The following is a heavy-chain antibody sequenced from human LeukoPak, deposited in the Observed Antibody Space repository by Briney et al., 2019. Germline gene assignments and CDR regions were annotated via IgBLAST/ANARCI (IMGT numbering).Heavy chain of an antibody. CDR1: GFTVSSNY. CDR2: IYSGGST. V-gene: IGHV3-66*01. Sequence: GGSLRLSCAASGFTVSSNYMSWVRQAPGKGLEWVSVIYSGGSTYYADSVKGRFTISRDNSKNTLYLQMNSLRAEDTAVYYCARDLRDGYCSGGSCYSFDYWGQGTLVTVSS. D-gene: IGHD2-15*01. CDR3: ARDLRDGYCSGGSCYSFDY. J-gene: IGHJ4*02.